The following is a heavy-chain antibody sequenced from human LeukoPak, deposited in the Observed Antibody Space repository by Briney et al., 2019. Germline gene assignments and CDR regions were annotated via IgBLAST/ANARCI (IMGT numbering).Heavy chain of an antibody. D-gene: IGHD6-13*01. CDR1: GYTFTSYD. V-gene: IGHV1-8*01. CDR3: ARVSSSWLEYFQH. CDR2: MNPNSGTT. Sequence: ASVKVSCKASGYTFTSYDINWVRQATGQGLEWMGWMNPNSGTTGYAQKFQGRVTMTRNTSISTAYMELSSLRSEDTAVYYCARVSSSWLEYFQHWGQGTLVTVSS. J-gene: IGHJ1*01.